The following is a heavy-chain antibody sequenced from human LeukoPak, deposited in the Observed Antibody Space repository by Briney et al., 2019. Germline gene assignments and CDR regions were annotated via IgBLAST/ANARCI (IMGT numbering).Heavy chain of an antibody. Sequence: GGSLRLSCTASGFTFRSSWMSWVRQALGKGLEWVAHINQDGTERKYVDSVRGRFTISRDNAKNSLYLQMNSLRDEDTAVYYCARDPYGPGWFDTWGQGTLVTVSS. CDR2: INQDGTER. V-gene: IGHV3-7*05. D-gene: IGHD4-17*01. J-gene: IGHJ5*02. CDR3: ARDPYGPGWFDT. CDR1: GFTFRSSW.